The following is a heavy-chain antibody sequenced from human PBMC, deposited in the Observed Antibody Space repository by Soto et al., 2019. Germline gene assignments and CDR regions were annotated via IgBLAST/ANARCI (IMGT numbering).Heavy chain of an antibody. CDR2: IPGSGGST. D-gene: IGHD6-6*01. J-gene: IGHJ4*02. CDR1: GFTFSIYA. CDR3: AKIGSSSSVSLPLVLLDY. V-gene: IGHV3-23*01. Sequence: EVQLLESGGGLVQPGGSLRLSCAASGFTFSIYAMSWVRQSPGKGLEWVSAIPGSGGSTYYTGSVKGRFTISRDNSKNTLYLQMNSLRVDDTAVYYCAKIGSSSSVSLPLVLLDYWGQGALVTVSS.